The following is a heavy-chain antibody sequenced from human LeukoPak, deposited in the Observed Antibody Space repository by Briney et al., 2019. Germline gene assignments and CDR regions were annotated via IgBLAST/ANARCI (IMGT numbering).Heavy chain of an antibody. J-gene: IGHJ4*02. CDR2: VRSKAYGGTT. Sequence: PGRSLRLSCTASGFTFGDYAMSWVRQAPGKGLEWVGFVRSKAYGGTTEYAASVKGRFTISRDDSKSIAYLQMNSLKTDDTAVYFCTRENSWFDFWGQGTLVTVSS. D-gene: IGHD6-13*01. V-gene: IGHV3-49*04. CDR3: TRENSWFDF. CDR1: GFTFGDYA.